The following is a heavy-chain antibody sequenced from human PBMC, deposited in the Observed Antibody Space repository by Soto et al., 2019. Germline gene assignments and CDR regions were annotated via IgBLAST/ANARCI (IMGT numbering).Heavy chain of an antibody. CDR3: ARQVPAAIRLGWFDP. Sequence: SETLSLTCTVSGGSISRSTYYWGWIRQPPGKGLEWIGSIYYSGSTYYRPSLKSRVTISVDTSKNQFSLKLSSVTAADTAVYYCARQVPAAIRLGWFDPWGQGTLVTVPS. V-gene: IGHV4-39*01. CDR1: GGSISRSTYY. D-gene: IGHD2-2*02. CDR2: IYYSGST. J-gene: IGHJ5*02.